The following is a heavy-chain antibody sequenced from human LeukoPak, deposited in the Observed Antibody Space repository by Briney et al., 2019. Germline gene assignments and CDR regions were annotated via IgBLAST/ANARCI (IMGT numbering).Heavy chain of an antibody. CDR3: AGLVGRYSSGLYYYYFDY. D-gene: IGHD3-22*01. V-gene: IGHV4-4*02. CDR2: MYLSGTT. Sequence: SGTLSLTCTVSGDFINSLDLWSWVRQPPGKGLEWIGEMYLSGTTHSNPSVKSRVTISIDKSKNQFFLNLSSVTAADTAVYYCAGLVGRYSSGLYYYYFDYWGQGTLVTVSS. CDR1: GDFINSLDL. J-gene: IGHJ4*02.